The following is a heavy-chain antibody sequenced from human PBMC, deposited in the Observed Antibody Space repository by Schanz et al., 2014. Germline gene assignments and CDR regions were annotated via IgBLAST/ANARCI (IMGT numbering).Heavy chain of an antibody. J-gene: IGHJ6*03. CDR1: GGTFSSYA. V-gene: IGHV1-69*09. CDR2: IIPILGIA. Sequence: QVQLVQSGAEMKKPGSPVKVSCKSSGGTFSSYAISWVRQAPGQGLEWMGRIIPILGIANYAQKFQGRVTNTADKSTSTAYMDLSSLRSEDTAVYYCARLGTGMAVAGSVIDSYYYDMDVWGEGTTVTVSS. D-gene: IGHD6-19*01. CDR3: ARLGTGMAVAGSVIDSYYYDMDV.